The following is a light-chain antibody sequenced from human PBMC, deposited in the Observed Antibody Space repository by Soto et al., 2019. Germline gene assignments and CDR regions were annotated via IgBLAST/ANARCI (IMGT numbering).Light chain of an antibody. CDR3: HQYGISPWT. CDR2: GAS. CDR1: QSVSSTC. V-gene: IGKV3-20*01. J-gene: IGKJ1*01. Sequence: EIVVPQSQGTLSLSPGERATLSCRASQSVSSTCLAWYQQEPGQARRFPVCGASSSATALPDRLSGSGSGTDFTLTINRLEPEDFAIYCCHQYGISPWTFGQRTMVDI.